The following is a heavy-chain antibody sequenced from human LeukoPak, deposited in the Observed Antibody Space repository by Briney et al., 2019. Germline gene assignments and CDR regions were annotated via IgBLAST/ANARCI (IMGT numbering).Heavy chain of an antibody. Sequence: SQTLSLTCTVSGGSISSGVYYWSWIRQHPGKGLEWIGYIYYSGSTYYNPSLKSRVTISVDTSKNQFSLKLSSVTAADTAVYYCARATLTTYGMDVWGQGTTVTVSS. V-gene: IGHV4-31*03. CDR1: GGSISSGVYY. CDR2: IYYSGST. CDR3: ARATLTTYGMDV. D-gene: IGHD4-11*01. J-gene: IGHJ6*02.